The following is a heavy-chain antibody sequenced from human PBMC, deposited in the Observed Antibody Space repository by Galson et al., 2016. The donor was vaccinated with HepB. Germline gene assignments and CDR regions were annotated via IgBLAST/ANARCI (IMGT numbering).Heavy chain of an antibody. D-gene: IGHD6-19*01. Sequence: TLSLTCTVSGGSISSGSYYWSWIRQPAGKGLEWIGRIYTSGSTNYNPSLKSRVTISVDTSKNQFSLKLSSVTAADTAVYYCARAKGEWLANYYYYMDVWGKGTTVTVSS. CDR2: IYTSGST. CDR3: ARAKGEWLANYYYYMDV. CDR1: GGSISSGSYY. J-gene: IGHJ6*03. V-gene: IGHV4-61*02.